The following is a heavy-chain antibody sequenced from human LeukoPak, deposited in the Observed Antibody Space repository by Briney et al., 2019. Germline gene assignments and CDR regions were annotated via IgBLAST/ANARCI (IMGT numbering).Heavy chain of an antibody. Sequence: GGSLRLSCAASGFTFSNYAMHWVRQAPGKGLEWVALISYDGSVEKSAASLKGRLTISRDNSKNTLYLQMNSLRIEDTAVYYCARALGSSWDSSLDSWGQGTLVPVSS. J-gene: IGHJ4*02. V-gene: IGHV3-30*04. CDR2: ISYDGSVE. CDR1: GFTFSNYA. D-gene: IGHD6-13*01. CDR3: ARALGSSWDSSLDS.